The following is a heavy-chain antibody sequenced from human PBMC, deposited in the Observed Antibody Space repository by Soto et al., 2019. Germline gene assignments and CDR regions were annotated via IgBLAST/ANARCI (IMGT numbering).Heavy chain of an antibody. D-gene: IGHD1-1*01. V-gene: IGHV3-43*01. CDR1: GFTFGDYT. J-gene: IGHJ4*02. Sequence: EVQLVESGGGVVQPGGSLRLSCTASGFTFGDYTMHWVRQAPGKGLEWVSLITWDGINIEYADSVRGRFTISRDNSKNSLYLQMNGLRHEDTAFYYCAKVGIAWNWGQGTLVTVSS. CDR2: ITWDGINI. CDR3: AKVGIAWN.